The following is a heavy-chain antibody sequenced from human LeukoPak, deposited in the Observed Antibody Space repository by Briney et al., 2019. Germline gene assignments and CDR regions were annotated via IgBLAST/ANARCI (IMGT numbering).Heavy chain of an antibody. CDR2: INPNSGGT. CDR3: ARGVRYYGSGSYYTDY. V-gene: IGHV1-2*02. J-gene: IGHJ4*02. D-gene: IGHD3-10*01. Sequence: ASVTVSCKASGYTFTGYYMHWVRQAPGQELEWMGWINPNSGGTNYAQKFQGRVTMTRDTSNSTAYMELSRLRSDDTAVYYCARGVRYYGSGSYYTDYWGQGTLVTVSS. CDR1: GYTFTGYY.